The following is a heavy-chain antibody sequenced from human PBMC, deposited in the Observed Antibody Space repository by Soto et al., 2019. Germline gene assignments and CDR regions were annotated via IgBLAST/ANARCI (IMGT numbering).Heavy chain of an antibody. CDR3: ASLYYYYALDV. J-gene: IGHJ6*02. Sequence: SETLSLNCTVSGGSISSGWYYWYWIRQHPGKGLEWIGTVYYSGNIYYNPSLKSRVTISVDTSKSQFSLKLSSVTAADTAVFYCASLYYYYALDVWGQGTTVTVSS. CDR1: GGSISSGWYY. CDR2: VYYSGNI. V-gene: IGHV4-39*01.